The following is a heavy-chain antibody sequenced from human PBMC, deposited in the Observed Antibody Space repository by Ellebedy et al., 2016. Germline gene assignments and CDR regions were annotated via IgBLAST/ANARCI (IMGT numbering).Heavy chain of an antibody. J-gene: IGHJ5*02. CDR3: ARQSFRYQLLGVP. CDR2: INHSGST. Sequence: SETLSLXXAVYGGPFSGYSWTWIRQPPGKGLEWIGEINHSGSTNYNPSLKSRVTMSVDTSKNQFSLKLSSVTAADTAVYYCARQSFRYQLLGVPWGQGTLVTVSS. D-gene: IGHD2-2*01. V-gene: IGHV4-34*01. CDR1: GGPFSGYS.